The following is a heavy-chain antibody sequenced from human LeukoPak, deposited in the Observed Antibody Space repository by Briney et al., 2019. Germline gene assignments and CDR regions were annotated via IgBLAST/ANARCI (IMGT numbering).Heavy chain of an antibody. Sequence: GGSLRLSCAASGFTFSSYSMNWVRQAPGKGLEWVSSISSSSYIYYADSVKGRFTISRDNAKNSLYLQMNSLRAEDTAVYYCARCPNAAFNWFDPWGQGTLVTVSS. D-gene: IGHD2-2*01. V-gene: IGHV3-21*01. CDR1: GFTFSSYS. J-gene: IGHJ5*02. CDR2: ISSSSYI. CDR3: ARCPNAAFNWFDP.